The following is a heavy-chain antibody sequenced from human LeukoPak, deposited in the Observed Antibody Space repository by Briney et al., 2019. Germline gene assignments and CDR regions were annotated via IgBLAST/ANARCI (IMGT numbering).Heavy chain of an antibody. CDR2: INPNSGGT. D-gene: IGHD6-6*01. CDR1: GYTFTYYY. Sequence: VASVKVSCKASGYTFTYYYMHWVRQAPGQGLEWMGWINPNSGGTTYAQKFQGRVTMTRDTSITTAHMELSRLTSDDTAFYYCAKAMWGATDYSTSPGDYWGQGTLVTVSS. V-gene: IGHV1-2*02. CDR3: AKAMWGATDYSTSPGDY. J-gene: IGHJ4*02.